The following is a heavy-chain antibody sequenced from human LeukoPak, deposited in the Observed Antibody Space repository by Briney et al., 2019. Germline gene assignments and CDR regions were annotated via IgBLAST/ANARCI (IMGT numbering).Heavy chain of an antibody. Sequence: GWSLRLSCAASGFTFSSYSMNWVRQAPGKGLEWVSSISSSSSYIYYADSVKGRFTISRDNAKNSLYLQMNSLRAEDTAVYYCAIAAAGPLESYWGQGTLVTVSS. D-gene: IGHD6-13*01. J-gene: IGHJ4*02. CDR1: GFTFSSYS. V-gene: IGHV3-21*01. CDR2: ISSSSSYI. CDR3: AIAAAGPLESY.